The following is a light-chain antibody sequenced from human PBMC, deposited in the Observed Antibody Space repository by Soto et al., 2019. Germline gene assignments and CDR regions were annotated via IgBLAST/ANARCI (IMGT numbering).Light chain of an antibody. CDR3: QQYNVWPLT. CDR1: QSVSSN. J-gene: IGKJ4*01. V-gene: IGKV3-15*01. CDR2: VAS. Sequence: EIVMTQSPATLSVSPGERATLSCRASQSVSSNLAWYQQNPGQTPKLLIYVASTRATGIPARFSGSGSGTEFTLTISSLQSEDFAVSYCQQYNVWPLTFGGGTKVEFK.